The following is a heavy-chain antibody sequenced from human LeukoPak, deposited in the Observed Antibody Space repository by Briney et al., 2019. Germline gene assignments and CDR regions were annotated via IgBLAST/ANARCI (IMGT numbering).Heavy chain of an antibody. Sequence: GGSLRLSCAASGFTFSSYSMNWVRQAPGKGLEWVSYISSSSSTIYYADSVKGRFTISRDNAKNSLYLQMNSLRAEDTAVYYCARRPSVVVPAAIDGTFDYWGQGTLVTVSS. J-gene: IGHJ4*02. CDR3: ARRPSVVVPAAIDGTFDY. V-gene: IGHV3-48*01. D-gene: IGHD2-2*01. CDR2: ISSSSSTI. CDR1: GFTFSSYS.